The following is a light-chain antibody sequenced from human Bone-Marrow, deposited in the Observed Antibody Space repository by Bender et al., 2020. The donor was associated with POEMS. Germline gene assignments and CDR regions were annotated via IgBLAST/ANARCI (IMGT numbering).Light chain of an antibody. V-gene: IGLV3-1*01. CDR3: QAWDTYSVI. CDR2: QDT. CDR1: DLGDKY. Sequence: SYVVTQPPSVSVSPGQTASITFSGDDLGDKYVAWYQQKPGQSPVLVIYQDTKRPSGIPERFSGSNSGNTATLTISGTQAMDEADYYCQAWDTYSVIFGGGTKLTVL. J-gene: IGLJ2*01.